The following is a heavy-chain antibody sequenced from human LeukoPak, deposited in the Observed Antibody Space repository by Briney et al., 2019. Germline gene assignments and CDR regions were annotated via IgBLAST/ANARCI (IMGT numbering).Heavy chain of an antibody. CDR2: INGDGGST. Sequence: GGSLRLSCAASGFTFGDYTMHWVRQRPGKGLQWVALINGDGGSTYYANSMKGRITISRDNSKNSLYLQMTGLRGDDTALYYCAKAYTTTSSSWYSFDPWGQGTLVTVSS. V-gene: IGHV3-43*01. CDR1: GFTFGDYT. J-gene: IGHJ5*02. CDR3: AKAYTTTSSSWYSFDP. D-gene: IGHD6-13*01.